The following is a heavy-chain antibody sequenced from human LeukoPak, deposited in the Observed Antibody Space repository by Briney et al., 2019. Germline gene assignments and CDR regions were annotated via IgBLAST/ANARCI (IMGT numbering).Heavy chain of an antibody. D-gene: IGHD5-12*01. CDR3: VRYDYPYYFDY. V-gene: IGHV3-23*01. CDR1: GFTFSSYA. J-gene: IGHJ4*02. CDR2: ISGSGGST. Sequence: GGSLRLSCAASGFTFSSYAMSWVRQAPGKGLEWVSAISGSGGSTYYADSVKGRFTISRDNSKNTLYLQMNSLRAEDTAVYYCVRYDYPYYFDYWGQGTLVTVSS.